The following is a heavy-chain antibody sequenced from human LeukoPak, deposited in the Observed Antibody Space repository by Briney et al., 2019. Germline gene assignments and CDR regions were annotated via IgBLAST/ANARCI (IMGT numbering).Heavy chain of an antibody. J-gene: IGHJ4*02. Sequence: SETLSLTCTVSGDSISSNFYYWGWIRQPPGKGLEWIGSMSYSGTTYYNPSLKGRVTISVDTSKNHFSLNLNSVTAADTAVYYCARDPSPYGSGSYYGPYFDYWGQGTLVTVSS. CDR2: MSYSGTT. D-gene: IGHD3-10*01. CDR3: ARDPSPYGSGSYYGPYFDY. V-gene: IGHV4-39*07. CDR1: GDSISSNFYY.